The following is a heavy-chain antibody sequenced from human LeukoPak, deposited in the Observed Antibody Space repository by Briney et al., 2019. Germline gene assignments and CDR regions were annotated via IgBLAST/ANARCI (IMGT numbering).Heavy chain of an antibody. CDR1: GFTFSNYG. D-gene: IGHD2-15*01. Sequence: GGSLRLSYATSGFTFSNYGMHWVRQAPGKGLEWVAVISSDETNIRYGDSVRGRFTVSRDNAKNTVYLQMNSLGADDTAVYYCAKDPYRVVFATGNYLDPWGQGTLVTVSS. CDR3: AKDPYRVVFATGNYLDP. CDR2: ISSDETNI. V-gene: IGHV3-30*18. J-gene: IGHJ5*02.